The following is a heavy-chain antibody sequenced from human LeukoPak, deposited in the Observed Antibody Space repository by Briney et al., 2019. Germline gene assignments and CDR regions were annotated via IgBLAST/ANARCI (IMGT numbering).Heavy chain of an antibody. J-gene: IGHJ6*03. CDR1: GGSISSYY. CDR2: IYYSGST. Sequence: SETLSLTCTVSGGSISSYYWSWIRQPPGKGLEWIGYIYYSGSTNYNPSLKSRVTISVDTSKNQFSLKLSSVTAADTAVYYCARDIVVVPAAGRRSYYYMDVWGKGTTVTVSS. V-gene: IGHV4-59*01. D-gene: IGHD2-2*01. CDR3: ARDIVVVPAAGRRSYYYMDV.